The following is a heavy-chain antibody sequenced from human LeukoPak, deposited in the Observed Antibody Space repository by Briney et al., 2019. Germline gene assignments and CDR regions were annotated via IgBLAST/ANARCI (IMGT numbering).Heavy chain of an antibody. D-gene: IGHD3-22*01. V-gene: IGHV4-39*07. J-gene: IGHJ4*02. Sequence: SETLSLTCAVSGGSISSNSYYWGWIRQPPGKGLEWIGSIYHTGNTYYNPSLKSRVTISMDTSKNEFSLKLRSVTAADTAVYYCAGKYYYDSSGYFYVDYWGQGTLVTVSS. CDR3: AGKYYYDSSGYFYVDY. CDR2: IYHTGNT. CDR1: GGSISSNSYY.